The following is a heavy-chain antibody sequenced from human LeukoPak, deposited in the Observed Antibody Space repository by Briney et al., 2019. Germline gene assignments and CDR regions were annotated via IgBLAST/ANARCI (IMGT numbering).Heavy chain of an antibody. Sequence: PGGSLRLSCAASGFTFSRYGMHWVRQTPGKGLEWVSVIWYDGSNIAYADSVKGRFTVSRDNSKNTLYLQMNSLRAEDTAVYYCARDQRYCSSSSCPWEPFDYWGQGTLVTVSS. J-gene: IGHJ4*02. CDR2: IWYDGSNI. V-gene: IGHV3-33*01. CDR3: ARDQRYCSSSSCPWEPFDY. D-gene: IGHD2-2*01. CDR1: GFTFSRYG.